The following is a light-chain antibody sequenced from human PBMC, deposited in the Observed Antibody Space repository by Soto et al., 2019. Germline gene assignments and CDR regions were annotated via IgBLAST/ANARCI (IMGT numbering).Light chain of an antibody. CDR2: MND. V-gene: IGLV1-44*01. Sequence: QSVLTQAPSVSGAPGRSVTISCSGGTSNIGRNSVNWYQQFPGTAPKLLIYMNDRRPSGVPDRFSAFRSGASASLAISGLQSEDGATYYCAAWDDNLNVVFGGGTQLTVL. CDR1: TSNIGRNS. J-gene: IGLJ2*01. CDR3: AAWDDNLNVV.